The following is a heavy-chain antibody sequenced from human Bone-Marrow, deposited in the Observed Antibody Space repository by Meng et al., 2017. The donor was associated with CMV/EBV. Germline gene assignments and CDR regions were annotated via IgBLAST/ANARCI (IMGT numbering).Heavy chain of an antibody. CDR1: GYTFTSYY. V-gene: IGHV1-46*01. CDR2: INPSGGST. Sequence: ASVKVSYKASGYTFTSYYMHWVRQAPGQGLEWMGIINPSGGSTSYAQKFQGRVTMTRDTSTSTVYMELSSLRSEDTAVYYCAGGYDHQLYYYYGMDVWGQGTTVTVSS. D-gene: IGHD3-16*01. J-gene: IGHJ6*02. CDR3: AGGYDHQLYYYYGMDV.